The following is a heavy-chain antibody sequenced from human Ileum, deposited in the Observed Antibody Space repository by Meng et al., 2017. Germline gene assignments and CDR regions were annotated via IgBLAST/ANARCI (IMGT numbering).Heavy chain of an antibody. CDR1: GVAVSSHF. V-gene: IGHV3-53*02. D-gene: IGHD5-24*01. J-gene: IGHJ4*02. CDR2: LYDHGST. Sequence: EGQGVGTWGAFAPPWVSLTLLCAAPGVAVSSHFLSWVRQAPGQGLELVSVLYDHGSTYYADSVKGRFTISRDNSKNTLFLQMNSLRVEDTAVYYCARRHYNYYDDCWGQGTLVTVSS. CDR3: ARRHYNYYDDC.